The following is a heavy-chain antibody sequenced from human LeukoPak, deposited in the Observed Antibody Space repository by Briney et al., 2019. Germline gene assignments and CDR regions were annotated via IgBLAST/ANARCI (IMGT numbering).Heavy chain of an antibody. J-gene: IGHJ4*02. D-gene: IGHD4-23*01. CDR2: IYYSGST. CDR1: RGSISSYY. Sequence: SETLSLTCTVSRGSISSYYWSWIRQPPGKGLEWIGYIYYSGSTNYNPSLKSRVTISVDTSKNQFSLKLSSVTAADTAVYYCARRGVVTEFDYWGQGTLVTASS. V-gene: IGHV4-59*01. CDR3: ARRGVVTEFDY.